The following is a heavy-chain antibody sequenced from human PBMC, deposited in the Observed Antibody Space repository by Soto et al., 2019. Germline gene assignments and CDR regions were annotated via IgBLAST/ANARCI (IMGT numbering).Heavy chain of an antibody. CDR1: GYTFTSYG. CDR3: ARVFYYYGSGSYYRGWFDP. CDR2: ISAYNGNT. Sequence: VQLVQSGAEVKKPGASVKVSCKASGYTFTSYGISWVRQAPGQGLEWMGWISAYNGNTNYAQKLQGRVTMTTDTSTSTAYMELGSLRSDDTAVYYCARVFYYYGSGSYYRGWFDPWGKGTLVTVSS. D-gene: IGHD3-10*01. V-gene: IGHV1-18*01. J-gene: IGHJ5*02.